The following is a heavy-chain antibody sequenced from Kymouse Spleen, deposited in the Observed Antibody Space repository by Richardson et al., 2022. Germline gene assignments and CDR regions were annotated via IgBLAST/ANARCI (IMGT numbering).Heavy chain of an antibody. V-gene: IGHV3-33*01. CDR2: IWYDGSNK. D-gene: IGHD1-7*01. Sequence: QVQLVESGGGVVQPGRSLRLSCAASGFTFSSYGMHWVRQAPGKGLEWVAVIWYDGSNKYYADSVKGRFTISRDNSKNTLYLQMNSLRAEDTAVYYCARGITGTTGGFDYWGQGTLVTVSS. J-gene: IGHJ4*02. CDR1: GFTFSSYG. CDR3: ARGITGTTGGFDY.